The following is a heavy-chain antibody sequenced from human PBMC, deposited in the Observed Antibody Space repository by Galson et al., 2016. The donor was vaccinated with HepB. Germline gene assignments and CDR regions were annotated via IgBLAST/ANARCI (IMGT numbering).Heavy chain of an antibody. V-gene: IGHV4-59*01. CDR3: ARDSRGWSDY. J-gene: IGHJ4*02. CDR2: VSATGSG. D-gene: IGHD6-19*01. CDR1: GGSFNGYN. Sequence: SETLSLTCTVSGGSFNGYNWTWFRQPPEKGLEWIGYVSATGSGPYNPSLKSRVTRSVDTSKKQFSLTLRSVTAADTAVYYCARDSRGWSDYWGEGTLVTVSS.